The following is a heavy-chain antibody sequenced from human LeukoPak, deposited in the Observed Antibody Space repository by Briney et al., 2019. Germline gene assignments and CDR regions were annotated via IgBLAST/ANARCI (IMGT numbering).Heavy chain of an antibody. V-gene: IGHV4-38-2*02. Sequence: PSETLSLTCTVSGYSISSGYYWGWIRQPPGKGLEWIGYIYYSGSTYYNPSLKSRVTISVDTSKNQFSLKLSSVTAADTAVYYCAKDKLERRPQAILNPWGQGTLVIVSS. CDR2: IYYSGST. J-gene: IGHJ5*02. D-gene: IGHD2-15*01. CDR3: AKDKLERRPQAILNP. CDR1: GYSISSGYY.